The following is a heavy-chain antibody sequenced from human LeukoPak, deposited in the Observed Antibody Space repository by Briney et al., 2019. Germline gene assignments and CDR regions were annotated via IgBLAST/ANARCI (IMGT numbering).Heavy chain of an antibody. CDR1: GGSITSYY. Sequence: WETLSLTCTVSGGSITSYYWSWFRQPPGKGLEYIGYIFYSGSTNYSPSLKSRVTISLDTSKNQFSLMLSSVTAADTAVYYCARGLPGYSGGDDAFDIWGQGTVVIVS. J-gene: IGHJ3*02. V-gene: IGHV4-59*01. CDR2: IFYSGST. CDR3: ARGLPGYSGGDDAFDI. D-gene: IGHD6-19*01.